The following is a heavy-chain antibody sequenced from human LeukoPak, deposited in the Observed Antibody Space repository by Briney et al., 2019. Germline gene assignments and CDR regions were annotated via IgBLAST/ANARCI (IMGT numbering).Heavy chain of an antibody. D-gene: IGHD2-8*01. V-gene: IGHV4-39*07. CDR3: ARTLYLNWFDP. CDR2: IDYSGST. Sequence: SETLSLTCTVSGVSISTGYFWGWIRQPPGKGLEWNASIDYSGSTHYDPALQSRVTISVDTSTNQFSLKLSSVTAADTAVYYCARTLYLNWFDPWGQGTLVTVSS. CDR1: GVSISTGYF. J-gene: IGHJ5*02.